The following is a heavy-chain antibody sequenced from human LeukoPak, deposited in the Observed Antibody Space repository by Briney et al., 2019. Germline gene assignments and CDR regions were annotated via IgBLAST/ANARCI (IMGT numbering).Heavy chain of an antibody. CDR1: GFTFSRYA. CDR2: IWHDGGEK. J-gene: IGHJ5*02. Sequence: PGGSLRLSCAASGFTFSRYAMHWVRQAPGKGLEWVAVIWHDGGEKHYEDSVKGRSTISRDNSKNVLDLQMDGLRAEDTALYYCARGLAAAGNPNWFDPWGQGTLVTVSS. CDR3: ARGLAAAGNPNWFDP. D-gene: IGHD6-13*01. V-gene: IGHV3-33*01.